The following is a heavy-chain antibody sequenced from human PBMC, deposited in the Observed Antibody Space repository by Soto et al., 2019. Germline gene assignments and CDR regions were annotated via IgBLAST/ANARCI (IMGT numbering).Heavy chain of an antibody. D-gene: IGHD3-10*01. CDR1: GFTFSLYS. CDR2: ISRSSTGI. V-gene: IGHV3-48*02. J-gene: IGHJ6*02. CDR3: TRAVTWGLDV. Sequence: EVQLVESGGGLVQPGGSLRLSCAASGFTFSLYSMSWVRQAPGKGLEWVSYISRSSTGIHYADSVKGRFTISRDDATNSMHLQMNSLRDGDTDVYYWTRAVTWGLDVWGQGTTVSISS.